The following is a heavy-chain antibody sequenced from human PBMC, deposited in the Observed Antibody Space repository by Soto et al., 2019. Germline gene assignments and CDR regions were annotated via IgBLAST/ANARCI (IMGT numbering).Heavy chain of an antibody. D-gene: IGHD2-2*01. Sequence: PGESLKISCNGSGYSFTIYWIGSVVQMPGKGLEWMWIIYPGDSDTIYSPSFQGQVAISADKSISTASLQWSSLKASDTAMYYCARLLSGVANIVVVPAGVGYYGIDVWGQGTTVTVSS. CDR1: GYSFTIYW. CDR3: ARLLSGVANIVVVPAGVGYYGIDV. J-gene: IGHJ6*02. V-gene: IGHV5-51*01. CDR2: IYPGDSDT.